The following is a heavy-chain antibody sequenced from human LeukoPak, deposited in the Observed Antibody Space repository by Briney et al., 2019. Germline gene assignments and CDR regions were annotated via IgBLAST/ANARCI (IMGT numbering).Heavy chain of an antibody. CDR1: GFSFSSYW. CDR3: AGGSGYLITS. V-gene: IGHV3-7*01. D-gene: IGHD3-9*01. J-gene: IGHJ5*02. Sequence: GGSLRLSCAATGFSFSSYWMNWVRQAPGKGLEWLAIIKQDGSEKNYKGSVEGRFTISRDNAKNSLHLQMNSLRAEDTAVYYCAGGSGYLITSWGQGTLVTVSS. CDR2: IKQDGSEK.